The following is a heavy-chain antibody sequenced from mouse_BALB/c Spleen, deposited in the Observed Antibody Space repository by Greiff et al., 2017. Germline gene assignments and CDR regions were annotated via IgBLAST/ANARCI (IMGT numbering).Heavy chain of an antibody. CDR3: ARVAGSRYAMDY. CDR1: GFTFSSYA. D-gene: IGHD1-1*02. Sequence: EVMLVESGGGLVKPGGSLKLSCAASGFTFSSYAMSWVRQTPEKRLEWVASISSGGSTYYPDSVKGRFTISRDNARNILYLQMSSLRSEDTAMYYCARVAGSRYAMDYWGQGTSVTVSS. V-gene: IGHV5-6-5*01. CDR2: ISSGGST. J-gene: IGHJ4*01.